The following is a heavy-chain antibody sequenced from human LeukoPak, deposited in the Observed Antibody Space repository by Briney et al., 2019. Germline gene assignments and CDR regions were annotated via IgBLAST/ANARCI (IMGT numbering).Heavy chain of an antibody. CDR3: ARGIAVADLLFDY. CDR1: GGSISSGGYY. V-gene: IGHV4-61*08. J-gene: IGHJ4*02. D-gene: IGHD6-19*01. CDR2: IYYTGST. Sequence: SQTLSLTCTVSGGSISSGGYYWSWIRQHPGKGLEWIGYIYYTGSTSYNPSLKSRVTISVDTSKNQFSLKLSSVTAADTAVYYCARGIAVADLLFDYWGQGTLVTVSA.